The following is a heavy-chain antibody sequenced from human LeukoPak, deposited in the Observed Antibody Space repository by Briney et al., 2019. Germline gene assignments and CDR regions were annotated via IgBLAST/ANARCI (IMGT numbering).Heavy chain of an antibody. D-gene: IGHD3-22*01. CDR1: GYTFTGYY. CDR2: INPKSGGT. J-gene: IGHJ6*03. Sequence: ASVKVSCKASGYTFTGYYLHWVRQAPGQGLEWMGWINPKSGGTNYAQKFQGRVTMTRDTSISTAYMELSRLRSDDTAVYYCARATYYYDSSGSYYYYMDVWGKGTTVTVSS. V-gene: IGHV1-2*02. CDR3: ARATYYYDSSGSYYYYMDV.